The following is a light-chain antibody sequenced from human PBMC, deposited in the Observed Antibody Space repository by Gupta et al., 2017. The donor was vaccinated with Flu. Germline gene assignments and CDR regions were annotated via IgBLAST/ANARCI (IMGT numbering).Light chain of an antibody. J-gene: IGKJ4*01. CDR2: LAS. CDR1: HNINTW. Sequence: DIQMTQSPSYVSASIGDRVTITCQASHNINTWLAWYQQRPGKAPQLLIYLASSLQPGVPSRISGSGSGAHFPPTIDSRQAEDSSNYYRQQRNSFPHTFGGGTRVDI. CDR3: QQRNSFPHT. V-gene: IGKV1-12*01.